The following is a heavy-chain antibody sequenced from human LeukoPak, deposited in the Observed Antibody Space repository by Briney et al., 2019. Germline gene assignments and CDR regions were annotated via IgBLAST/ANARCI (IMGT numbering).Heavy chain of an antibody. CDR1: GFTFSGYA. D-gene: IGHD3-22*01. CDR3: AKSFGDTRIVVVIYPFDY. V-gene: IGHV3-23*01. CDR2: ISGSGGST. Sequence: GGSLRLSCAASGFTFSGYAMSWVRQAPGKGLEWVSAISGSGGSTYYADSVKGRFTISRDNSKNTLYLQMNSLRAEDTAVYYFAKSFGDTRIVVVIYPFDYWGEGTLATVSS. J-gene: IGHJ4*02.